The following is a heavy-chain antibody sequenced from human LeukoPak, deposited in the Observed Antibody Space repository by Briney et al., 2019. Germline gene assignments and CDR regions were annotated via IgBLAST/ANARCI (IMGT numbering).Heavy chain of an antibody. J-gene: IGHJ5*02. V-gene: IGHV4-30-4*08. CDR2: IYYSGST. Sequence: PSQTLSLTCTVSGGSISSGDYYWSWIRQPPGKGLEWIGYIYYSGSTYYNPSLKSRVTISVDTSKNKFSLGLSSVTAADTAVYYWARAIGEYKLPRVGWFDPWGQGTLVTVSS. CDR3: ARAIGEYKLPRVGWFDP. CDR1: GGSISSGDYY. D-gene: IGHD2-2*01.